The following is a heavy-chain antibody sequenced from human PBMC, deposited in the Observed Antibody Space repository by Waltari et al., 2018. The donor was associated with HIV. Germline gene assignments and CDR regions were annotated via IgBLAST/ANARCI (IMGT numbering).Heavy chain of an antibody. J-gene: IGHJ6*02. CDR3: ARVGDSSGWPYYYYGMDV. D-gene: IGHD6-19*01. CDR1: GYILSNFG. Sequence: QIYLVQSGAEVRKPGASLKVSCKASGYILSNFGITWVRQAPGQGLEWMGWISAYNGNTNYAQKFQGRVTLTTDTATSTAYMELRSLKFDDTAMYYCARVGDSSGWPYYYYGMDVWGQGTTVTVSS. V-gene: IGHV1-18*01. CDR2: ISAYNGNT.